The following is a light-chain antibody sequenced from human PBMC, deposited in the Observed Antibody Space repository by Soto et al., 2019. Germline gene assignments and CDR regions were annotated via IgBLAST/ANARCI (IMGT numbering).Light chain of an antibody. J-gene: IGLJ3*02. CDR1: SGHSSYA. CDR2: LNSDGSH. CDR3: QTGGTGSWV. V-gene: IGLV4-69*01. Sequence: QPVLTQSPSASASLGASVKLTCTLSSGHSSYAIAWHQQQPEKGPRYLMKLNSDGSHSKGDGIPDRFSGSSSGAERYLTISSLQSGDEADYSCQTGGTGSWVFGGGTKLTVL.